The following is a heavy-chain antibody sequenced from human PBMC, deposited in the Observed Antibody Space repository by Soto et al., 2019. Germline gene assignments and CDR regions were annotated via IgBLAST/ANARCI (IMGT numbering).Heavy chain of an antibody. J-gene: IGHJ6*02. Sequence: QVQLLQSGPEVKKPGASVNVSCKASGYRYTSYGISWVRQAPGQGPEWMGWISAYNGQTKSAQKFWDRVTITTVASKNTAVMQPKSLRSDDTARYYCARDTRKELWADGLNGMDVWGQGTTVTV. D-gene: IGHD3-16*01. CDR1: GYRYTSYG. CDR2: ISAYNGQT. V-gene: IGHV1-18*01. CDR3: ARDTRKELWADGLNGMDV.